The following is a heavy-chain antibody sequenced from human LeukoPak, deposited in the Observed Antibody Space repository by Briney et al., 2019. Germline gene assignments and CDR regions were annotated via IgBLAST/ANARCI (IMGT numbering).Heavy chain of an antibody. CDR2: ISSGGSAI. Sequence: GGSLRLSCAASGFTFSSYSMNWVRQAPGKGLEWVSYISSGGSAIYHADSVKGRFTISRDNARSSLDLQMNSLRAEDTAVYYCARAYCSSTSCYDSRFDPWGQGTLVTVSS. D-gene: IGHD2-2*01. CDR1: GFTFSSYS. V-gene: IGHV3-48*04. J-gene: IGHJ5*02. CDR3: ARAYCSSTSCYDSRFDP.